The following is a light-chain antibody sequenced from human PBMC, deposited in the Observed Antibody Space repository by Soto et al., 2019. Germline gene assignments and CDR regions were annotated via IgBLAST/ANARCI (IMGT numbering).Light chain of an antibody. V-gene: IGKV1-39*01. CDR2: AAS. J-gene: IGKJ4*01. Sequence: DIQMTQSPSSLSASVGDRVVITCRASQGISKFLNWYRQRPGHAPNLLIYAASSLQSGVPSRFSGSGSGTDFALTISSLQPEDFATYYCQQSFATPLTFGGGTKVEIK. CDR1: QGISKF. CDR3: QQSFATPLT.